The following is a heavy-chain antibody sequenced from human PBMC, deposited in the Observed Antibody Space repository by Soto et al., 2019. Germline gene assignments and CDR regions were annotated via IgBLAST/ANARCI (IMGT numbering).Heavy chain of an antibody. J-gene: IGHJ5*02. CDR1: GFTFNDFF. V-gene: IGHV3-11*01. CDR3: ARNTFNWFDP. Sequence: XVSLRLSCAASGFTFNDFFMTWIRQAPGRGPEWVASTSNSGNSVYYADSVKGRFTVSRDNAQNTLTLQMTDLRVDDTAVYYCARNTFNWFDPWGQGTLVTVSS. CDR2: TSNSGNSV.